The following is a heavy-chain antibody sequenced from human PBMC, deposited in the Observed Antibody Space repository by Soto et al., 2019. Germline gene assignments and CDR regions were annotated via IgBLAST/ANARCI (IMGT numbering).Heavy chain of an antibody. J-gene: IGHJ4*02. D-gene: IGHD1-1*01. CDR2: ISAHNGNT. CDR1: GYAFTTYG. Sequence: QVHLVQSGAEVKKPGTSVKVSCKGSGYAFTTYGITWVRQAPGQGLEWMGWISAHNGNTNYAQKLQGRVTVTRDTSTSTAYMELRSLRSDDTAVYYCARGRYGDYWGQGALVTISS. V-gene: IGHV1-18*01. CDR3: ARGRYGDY.